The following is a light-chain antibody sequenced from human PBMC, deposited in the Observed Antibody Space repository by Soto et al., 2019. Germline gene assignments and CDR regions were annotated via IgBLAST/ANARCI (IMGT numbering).Light chain of an antibody. CDR2: AAS. CDR3: QQTYSIPLT. J-gene: IGKJ4*01. Sequence: IQMTQSPCSLSASVGDSVTFTCRASQTINTYLNWYHQKPGKAPKLLIYAASTLQRGVPLRFSGSGSGTNFILTISSLQPEDFGTYYCQQTYSIPLTFGGGTKVDIK. V-gene: IGKV1-39*01. CDR1: QTINTY.